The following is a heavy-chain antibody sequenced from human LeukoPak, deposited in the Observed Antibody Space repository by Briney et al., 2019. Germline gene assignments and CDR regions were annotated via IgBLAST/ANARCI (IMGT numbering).Heavy chain of an antibody. J-gene: IGHJ4*02. D-gene: IGHD1-26*01. V-gene: IGHV3-23*01. CDR1: GFTFSSNV. CDR3: AKSQDSGRLFHFDY. CDR2: ISGSGGST. Sequence: PGGSLRLSCAASGFTFSSNVMSWVRQAPGKGLEWVSVISGSGGSTYYADSVKGRLTISGDNSKNTLYLQMNNLRAEDTAVYYCAKSQDSGRLFHFDYWGQGTLVTVSS.